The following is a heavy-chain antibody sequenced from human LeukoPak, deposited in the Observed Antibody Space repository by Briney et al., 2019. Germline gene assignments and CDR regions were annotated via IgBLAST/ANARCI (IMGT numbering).Heavy chain of an antibody. Sequence: GGSLRLSCAASGFTFDDYAMHWVRQAPGKGLEWVSGISWNSGSIGYADSVKGRFTISRDNSKNTLYLQMNSLRAEDTAVYYCAKDSLTNYDFWSGSLDYWGQGTLVTVSS. V-gene: IGHV3-9*01. CDR2: ISWNSGSI. J-gene: IGHJ4*02. D-gene: IGHD3-3*01. CDR1: GFTFDDYA. CDR3: AKDSLTNYDFWSGSLDY.